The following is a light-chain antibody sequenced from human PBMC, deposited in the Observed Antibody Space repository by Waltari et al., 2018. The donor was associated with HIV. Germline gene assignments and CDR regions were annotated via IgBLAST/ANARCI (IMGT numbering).Light chain of an antibody. Sequence: QSALTQPPSVSGSPGQSVTISCTGSSSDVGSYEFVSWYQHHPGKAPQLIIYDVTKRPDGVPYRFTGSKSGNTASPTISGLQVEEEAHYYCCSRADNYSVIFGGGTDLTVL. J-gene: IGLJ2*01. CDR1: SSDVGSYEF. CDR3: CSRADNYSVI. CDR2: DVT. V-gene: IGLV2-11*01.